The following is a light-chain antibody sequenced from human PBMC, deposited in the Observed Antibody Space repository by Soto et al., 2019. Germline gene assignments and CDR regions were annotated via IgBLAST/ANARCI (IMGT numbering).Light chain of an antibody. CDR2: AAS. Sequence: AIRITQSPSSFSASTGDRVTITCRASQGISSYLAWYQQKPGKAPKLLIYAASTLQSGVPSRCSGSGSGTDFTLTISSLQPEDFATYYCQQSYSTPSINCGQGTRLEIK. CDR3: QQSYSTPSIN. CDR1: QGISSY. J-gene: IGKJ5*01. V-gene: IGKV1-8*01.